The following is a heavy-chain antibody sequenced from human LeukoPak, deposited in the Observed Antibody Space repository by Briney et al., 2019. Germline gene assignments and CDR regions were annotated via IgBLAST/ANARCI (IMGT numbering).Heavy chain of an antibody. D-gene: IGHD2-8*01. J-gene: IGHJ6*03. CDR2: INPNSGGT. V-gene: IGHV1-2*02. Sequence: GASVKVSCKASGYTFTSYYMHWVRQAPGQGLEWMGWINPNSGGTNCAQKFQGRVTMTRDTSISTAYMELSRLRSDDTAVYYCARGRLVYAIDYYYMDVWGKGTTVTVSS. CDR3: ARGRLVYAIDYYYMDV. CDR1: GYTFTSYY.